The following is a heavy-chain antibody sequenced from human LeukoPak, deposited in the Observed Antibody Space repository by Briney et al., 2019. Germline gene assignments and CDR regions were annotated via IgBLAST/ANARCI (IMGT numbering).Heavy chain of an antibody. CDR3: ARVTHYYYGMDV. CDR1: GYTFTSYD. D-gene: IGHD1-14*01. V-gene: IGHV1-8*01. J-gene: IGHJ6*02. CDR2: MNPNSGNT. Sequence: ASVKVSCKASGYTFTSYDINWVRQAAGQGLEWMGWMNPNSGNTGCAQKFQGRVTMTRNNSITTAYMELSSLSSEDTAVYYCARVTHYYYGMDVWGQGNTVIVSS.